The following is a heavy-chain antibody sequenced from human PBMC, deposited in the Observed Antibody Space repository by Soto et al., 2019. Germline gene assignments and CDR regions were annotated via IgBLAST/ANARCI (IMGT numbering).Heavy chain of an antibody. CDR2: FDPEDGET. J-gene: IGHJ6*02. CDR3: APDGGSSSWYFGHYGMDV. V-gene: IGHV1-24*01. D-gene: IGHD6-13*01. Sequence: ASVKVSCKXSGYTLTELSMHWVRQAPGKGLEWMGGFDPEDGETIYAQKFQGRVTMTEDTSTDTAYMELSSLRSEDTAVYYCAPDGGSSSWYFGHYGMDVWGQGTTVTVSS. CDR1: GYTLTELS.